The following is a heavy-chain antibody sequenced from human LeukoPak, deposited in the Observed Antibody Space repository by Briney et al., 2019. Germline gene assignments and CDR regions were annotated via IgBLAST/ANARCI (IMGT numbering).Heavy chain of an antibody. D-gene: IGHD7-27*01. J-gene: IGHJ4*02. V-gene: IGHV3-9*01. CDR3: ARDGREDDWGSRWTPIDY. Sequence: QAGGSLRLSCVVSGFTFDDYAMHWVRQAPGKGLEWVSGISWNSGSIGYADSVKGRFTISRDNAKNSLYLQMNSLRAEDTAVYYCARDGREDDWGSRWTPIDYWGQGTLVTVSS. CDR1: GFTFDDYA. CDR2: ISWNSGSI.